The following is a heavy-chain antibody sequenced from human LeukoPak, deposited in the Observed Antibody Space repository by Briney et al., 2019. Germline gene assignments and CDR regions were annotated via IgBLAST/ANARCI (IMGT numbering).Heavy chain of an antibody. J-gene: IGHJ6*02. CDR2: IKQDGSEK. D-gene: IGHD6-19*01. CDR1: GFTFSSYW. CDR3: VAGTSNYYYGMDV. Sequence: GGSLRLSCAASGFTFSSYWMSWVRQAPGKGLEWVANIKQDGSEKYYVDSVKGRFTISRDNAKSSLYLQMNSLRAEDTAVYYCVAGTSNYYYGMDVWGQGTTVTVSS. V-gene: IGHV3-7*01.